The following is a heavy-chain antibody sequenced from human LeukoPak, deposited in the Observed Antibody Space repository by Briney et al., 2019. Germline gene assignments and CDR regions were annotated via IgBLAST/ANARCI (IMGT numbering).Heavy chain of an antibody. CDR2: IKQDGSEK. D-gene: IGHD1-1*01. CDR1: GFTFSDYW. CDR3: AGGMGYITDY. J-gene: IGHJ4*02. V-gene: IGHV3-7*01. Sequence: PGGSLRLSCVASGFTFSDYWMKWVRQAPGKGLEWVANIKQDGSEKNYVNSVEGRFTISRDNARNSVYLQMNGLRDDDTAVYYCAGGMGYITDYWGQGILVTVSS.